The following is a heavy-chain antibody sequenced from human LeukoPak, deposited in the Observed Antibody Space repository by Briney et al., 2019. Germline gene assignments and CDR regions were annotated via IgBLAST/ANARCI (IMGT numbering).Heavy chain of an antibody. Sequence: GGPLRLSCAASGFTVSSNYMSWVRQAPGKGLEWVSVIYSGGSTYYADSVKGRFTISRDNSKNTLYLQMNSLRAEDTAVYYCARADPYSYGYMCDYWGQGTLVTVSS. CDR1: GFTVSSNY. V-gene: IGHV3-66*01. CDR2: IYSGGST. D-gene: IGHD5-18*01. CDR3: ARADPYSYGYMCDY. J-gene: IGHJ4*02.